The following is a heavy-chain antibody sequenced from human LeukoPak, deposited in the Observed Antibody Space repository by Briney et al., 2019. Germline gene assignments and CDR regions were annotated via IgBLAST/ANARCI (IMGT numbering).Heavy chain of an antibody. Sequence: PGGSLRLSCAASGFTVSSNYMSWVRQAPGKGLEWVSVIYSGGSTYYADSVKGRFTISRDNSKNTLYLQMNSLRAEDTAVYYCARDGHSSGWYRDYGMDVWGQGTTVTVSS. V-gene: IGHV3-66*01. CDR2: IYSGGST. D-gene: IGHD6-19*01. CDR1: GFTVSSNY. J-gene: IGHJ6*02. CDR3: ARDGHSSGWYRDYGMDV.